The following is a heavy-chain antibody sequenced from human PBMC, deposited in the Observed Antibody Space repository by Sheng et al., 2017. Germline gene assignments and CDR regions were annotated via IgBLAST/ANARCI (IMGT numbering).Heavy chain of an antibody. J-gene: IGHJ4*02. CDR3: ARLGFSASGSYYNVLYF. CDR2: IDPSVSFV. V-gene: IGHV5-10-1*01. D-gene: IGHD3-10*01. CDR1: GYSFTRYW. Sequence: EVQLVQSGGRGEKALGESLRISCKASGYSFTRYWIIWVRQMPGKGLEWMGRIDPSVSFVNSTRPSKATXPSQLTKSISTAYLQWNSLKASDTATYYCARLGFSASGSYYNVLYFWGQGTLVTV.